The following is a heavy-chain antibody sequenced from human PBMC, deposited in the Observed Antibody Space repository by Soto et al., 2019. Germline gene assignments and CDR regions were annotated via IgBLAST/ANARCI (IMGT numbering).Heavy chain of an antibody. Sequence: QVQLVQSGAEVKKPGSSVKVSCKASGGTFSSYTISWVRQAPGQGLEWMGRIIPILGIANYAQKFQGRVTITADKSTSTAYMELSSLRSEDTAVYCCAREVKGLAADWLDYWGQGTLVTVSS. J-gene: IGHJ4*02. CDR1: GGTFSSYT. CDR3: AREVKGLAADWLDY. V-gene: IGHV1-69*08. CDR2: IIPILGIA. D-gene: IGHD6-13*01.